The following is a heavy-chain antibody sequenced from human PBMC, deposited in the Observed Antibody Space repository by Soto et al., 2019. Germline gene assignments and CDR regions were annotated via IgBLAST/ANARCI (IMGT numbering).Heavy chain of an antibody. CDR2: ISLSSANI. D-gene: IGHD1-26*01. Sequence: ESGGGLVQPGGSLRLSCAASGFSPYNYAMDWVRQAPGQGLEWVSYISLSSANIHYADSVRGRFTVSRDNAKNSLYLQMNSLRAEDTAVYYCVRDPSPAIEWARYIDLWGRATLVTISS. CDR1: GFSPYNYA. V-gene: IGHV3-48*01. CDR3: VRDPSPAIEWARYIDL. J-gene: IGHJ2*01.